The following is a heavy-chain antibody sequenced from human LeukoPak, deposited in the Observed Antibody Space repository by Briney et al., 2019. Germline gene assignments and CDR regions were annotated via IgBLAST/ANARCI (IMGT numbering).Heavy chain of an antibody. V-gene: IGHV1-69*05. CDR1: GGTFISYA. D-gene: IGHD3-22*01. CDR2: IIPIFGTA. J-gene: IGHJ4*02. Sequence: SVKVSCKASGGTFISYAISWVRQAPGQGLEWMGRIIPIFGTANYAQKFQGRGTITTEEYTSTAYMELSSLRSEDTAVYYCARDYDSSGYYYLYYFDYWGQGTLVTVSS. CDR3: ARDYDSSGYYYLYYFDY.